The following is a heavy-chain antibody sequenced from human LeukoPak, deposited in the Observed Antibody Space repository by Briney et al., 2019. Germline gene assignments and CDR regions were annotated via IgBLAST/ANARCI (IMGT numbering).Heavy chain of an antibody. CDR2: IYSGGRT. CDR3: AGTHLGFYYYAMDV. Sequence: GGSLRLSCAASGFTVSSNYINWVRQAPGKGLEWVSVIYSGGRTYYADSVRGRFTISRHNSKNTLYLQMNSLRAEDTAVYYCAGTHLGFYYYAMDVWGQGTTATVSS. CDR1: GFTVSSNY. D-gene: IGHD3-16*01. V-gene: IGHV3-53*04. J-gene: IGHJ6*02.